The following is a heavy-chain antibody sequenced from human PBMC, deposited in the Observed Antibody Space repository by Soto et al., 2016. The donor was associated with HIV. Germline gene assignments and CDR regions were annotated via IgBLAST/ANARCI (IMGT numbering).Heavy chain of an antibody. D-gene: IGHD5-12*01. Sequence: QVQLQQWGAGLLKPSETLSLTCAVYGGSFSGYFWRWIRQSPGKGLEWIGDINHSGTTKYNPSLKSRVSLSVDTSKNQFSLKLSSVTAADTAVYYCVRRGFSGYARPFYYYVDVWGNGTTVTVSS. CDR2: INHSGTT. V-gene: IGHV4-34*01. CDR1: GGSFSGYF. J-gene: IGHJ6*03. CDR3: VRRGFSGYARPFYYYVDV.